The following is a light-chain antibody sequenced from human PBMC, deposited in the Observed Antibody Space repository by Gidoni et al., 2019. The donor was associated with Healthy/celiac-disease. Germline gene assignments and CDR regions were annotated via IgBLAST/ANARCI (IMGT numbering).Light chain of an antibody. V-gene: IGKV1-39*01. CDR2: AAS. Sequence: DIQMTQSPSSLSASVGDRVTITCRASQSISRYLNWYQQKPGKAPKLLIYAASSLQSGVPSSFSGSGSGTDFTLTISSLQPEDFATYYCQQSYSTLPWTFGQGTKVEIK. CDR1: QSISRY. J-gene: IGKJ1*01. CDR3: QQSYSTLPWT.